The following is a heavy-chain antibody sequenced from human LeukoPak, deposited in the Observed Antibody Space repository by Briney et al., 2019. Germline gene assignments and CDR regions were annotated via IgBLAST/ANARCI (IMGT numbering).Heavy chain of an antibody. CDR3: AHSSSWYYLFDY. CDR1: GGSISTNNW. V-gene: IGHV4-4*02. Sequence: PSGTLSLTCAVSGGSISTNNWWSWVRQPPGKGLEWIGEIYHSGSTNYNPSLKSRVTISVDKSKNQFSLKLSSVTAADTAVYYCAHSSSWYYLFDYWGQGTLVTVSS. CDR2: IYHSGST. J-gene: IGHJ4*02. D-gene: IGHD6-13*01.